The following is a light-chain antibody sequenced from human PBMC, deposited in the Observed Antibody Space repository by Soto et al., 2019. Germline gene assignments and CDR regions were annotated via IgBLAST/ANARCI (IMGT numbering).Light chain of an antibody. CDR2: GAS. CDR1: QSVSSSY. V-gene: IGKV3-20*01. CDR3: QQYGSYPIFT. Sequence: EIVLTQSPGNLSLSPGERATLSCRASQSVSSSYLAWYQQKPGQAPRLLIYGASSRATGIPDRFSGSGSETDFALTISRLEPEDFAVYYCQQYGSYPIFTFVPGTKVDIK. J-gene: IGKJ3*01.